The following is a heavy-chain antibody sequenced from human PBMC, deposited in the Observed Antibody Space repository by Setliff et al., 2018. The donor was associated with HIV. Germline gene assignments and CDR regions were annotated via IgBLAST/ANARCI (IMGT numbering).Heavy chain of an antibody. CDR3: VGVPSYYGAGTLWV. Sequence: SETLSLTCSVSWESKINHDWGWIRQSPGRGLEWIGSMFRGGGRQFQPSLASRVSISGATSKNQFSLKMTSVTPADTAVYFCVGVPSYYGAGTLWVWGKGITVTVS. CDR2: MFRGGGR. CDR1: WESKINHD. V-gene: IGHV4-59*11. D-gene: IGHD3-10*01. J-gene: IGHJ6*03.